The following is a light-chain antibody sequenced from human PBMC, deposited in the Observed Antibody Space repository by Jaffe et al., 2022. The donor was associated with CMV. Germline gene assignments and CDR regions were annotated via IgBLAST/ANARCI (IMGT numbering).Light chain of an antibody. CDR3: QQSYTRTT. V-gene: IGKV1-39*01. CDR1: QTITYY. J-gene: IGKJ1*01. CDR2: SAS. Sequence: DIQMTQSPSSLSASVGDRVTITCRASQTITYYLNWYQQKSGEAPKLLVYSASTLQSGVPSRFSGSGSGTDFTLTISSLEPEDFATYYCQQSYTRTTFGQGTKVEIK.